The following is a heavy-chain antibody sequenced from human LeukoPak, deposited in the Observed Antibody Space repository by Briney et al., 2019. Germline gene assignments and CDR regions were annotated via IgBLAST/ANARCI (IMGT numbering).Heavy chain of an antibody. CDR1: GGSFSGYY. CDR3: ARADGSWYDY. V-gene: IGHV4-34*01. J-gene: IGHJ4*02. Sequence: SETLSLTCAVYGGSFSGYYWSWIRQPPGKGLEWIGEINHSGSTNYNPSLKSRVTILVDTSKNQFSLKLSSVTAADTAAYYCARADGSWYDYWGQGTLVTVSS. CDR2: INHSGST. D-gene: IGHD6-13*01.